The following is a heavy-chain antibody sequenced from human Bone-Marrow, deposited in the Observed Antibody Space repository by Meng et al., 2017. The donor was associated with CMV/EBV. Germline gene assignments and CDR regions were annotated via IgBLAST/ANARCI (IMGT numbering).Heavy chain of an antibody. CDR2: IRYDGSNK. J-gene: IGHJ3*02. Sequence: GESLKISCAASGFTFSSYGMHWVRQAPGKGLEWVAFIRYDGSNKYYADSVKGRFTISRDNSKNTLYLQMNSLRAEDTAAYYCAKEGEAYCGGDCYFRAFDIWGQGTMVTVSS. CDR1: GFTFSSYG. CDR3: AKEGEAYCGGDCYFRAFDI. V-gene: IGHV3-30*02. D-gene: IGHD2-21*01.